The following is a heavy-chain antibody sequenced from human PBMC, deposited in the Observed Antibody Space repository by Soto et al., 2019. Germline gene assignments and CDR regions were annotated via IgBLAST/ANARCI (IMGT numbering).Heavy chain of an antibody. J-gene: IGHJ6*02. CDR2: IYPGDSDT. CDR3: ARHSSGIAAAGNYYYYGMDV. CDR1: GYSFTSYW. Sequence: PGESLKISCKGSGYSFTSYWIGWVRQMPGKGLEWMGIIYPGDSDTRYSPSFQGQVTISADKSISTAYLQWRSLKASETAMYYCARHSSGIAAAGNYYYYGMDVWGPGTTVTVSS. V-gene: IGHV5-51*01. D-gene: IGHD6-13*01.